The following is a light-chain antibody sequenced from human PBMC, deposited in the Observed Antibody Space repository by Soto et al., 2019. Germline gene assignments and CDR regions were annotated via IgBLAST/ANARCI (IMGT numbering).Light chain of an antibody. V-gene: IGLV2-14*01. Sequence: QSVLTQPASVSGSPGQSITISCTGTSSDVGGYNYVSWYQQHPGKAPKLMIYEVSNRPSGVSNRFSGSKSGNTASLTISGLQAEDEADYYCSSYTSSSLVFGGGTKLNRP. J-gene: IGLJ2*01. CDR3: SSYTSSSLV. CDR1: SSDVGGYNY. CDR2: EVS.